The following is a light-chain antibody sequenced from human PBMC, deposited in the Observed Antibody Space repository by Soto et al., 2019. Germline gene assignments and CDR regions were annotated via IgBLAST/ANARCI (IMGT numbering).Light chain of an antibody. CDR3: QQYNTYPWT. V-gene: IGKV1-39*01. J-gene: IGKJ1*01. Sequence: DIQMTQSPSSLSASVGDRVTITCRASQTISTYLNWYQQKPGKAPRLLIYDASSLLSGVPSRFSGSGSGTDFTLTIASLQPEDFSSYCCQQYNTYPWTFGQGTKVEIK. CDR2: DAS. CDR1: QTISTY.